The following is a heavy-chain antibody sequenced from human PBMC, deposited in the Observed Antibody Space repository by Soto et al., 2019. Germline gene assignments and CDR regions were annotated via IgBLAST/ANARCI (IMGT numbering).Heavy chain of an antibody. CDR2: LNPNTGNS. CDR3: ARRAETNGWNGFGADKYYFDF. Sequence: QVQLVQSGAEVKKPGSSVKVSCEASGGTFTSYDIYWVRQATGQGLEWMGWLNPNTGNSGYAQKFQGRITVTSDTSINTVHMELSSLRSEDTAVYYCARRAETNGWNGFGADKYYFDFWGQGTLVTVSS. V-gene: IGHV1-8*01. CDR1: GGTFTSYD. J-gene: IGHJ4*02. D-gene: IGHD1-1*01.